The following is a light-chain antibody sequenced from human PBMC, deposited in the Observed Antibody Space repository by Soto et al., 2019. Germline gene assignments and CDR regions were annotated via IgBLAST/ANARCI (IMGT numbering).Light chain of an antibody. J-gene: IGKJ5*01. CDR2: GAS. CDR1: QSVSSN. CDR3: QEYNNWPLLT. Sequence: MEFTQSPGTLSLSPGERATLSCRAIQSVSSNYLAWYQQKPGQAPRLLIYGASTRATGIPARFSDSGSETEFTLTISSLQSEDFAVYYCQEYNNWPLLTFGQGTRLEI. V-gene: IGKV3-15*01.